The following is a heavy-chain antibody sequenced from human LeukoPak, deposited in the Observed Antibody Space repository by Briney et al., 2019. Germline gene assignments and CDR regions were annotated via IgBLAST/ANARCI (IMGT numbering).Heavy chain of an antibody. CDR3: ARLPTGSSWYTVAFDI. Sequence: GESLKISCKGSGYSFTSYWIGWVRQMPGKGLEWMGIIYPGDSDTRYSPSFQGRVTISADKSISTAYLQWSSLKASDTAMYYCARLPTGSSWYTVAFDIWGQGTMVTVSS. J-gene: IGHJ3*02. CDR1: GYSFTSYW. V-gene: IGHV5-51*01. D-gene: IGHD6-13*01. CDR2: IYPGDSDT.